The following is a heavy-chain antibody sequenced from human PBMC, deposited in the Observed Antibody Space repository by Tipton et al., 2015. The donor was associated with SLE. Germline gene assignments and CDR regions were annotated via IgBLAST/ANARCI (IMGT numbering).Heavy chain of an antibody. V-gene: IGHV4-61*05. D-gene: IGHD3-10*01. CDR2: IYYSGST. Sequence: TLSLTCTVSGGSMNTINFYWGWIRQSPGEGLEWIGYIYYSGSTNYNPSLKSRVTISVDTSKNQFSLKLSSVTAADTAVYYCAKEVFGYFQHWGQGTLVTVSS. CDR1: GGSMNTINFY. CDR3: AKEVFGYFQH. J-gene: IGHJ1*01.